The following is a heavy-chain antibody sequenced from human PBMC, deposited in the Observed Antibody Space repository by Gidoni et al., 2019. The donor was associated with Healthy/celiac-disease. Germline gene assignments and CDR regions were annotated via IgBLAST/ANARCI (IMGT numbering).Heavy chain of an antibody. V-gene: IGHV4-59*08. CDR2: IYYSGST. CDR3: ARQVYYYDSSGYYYDFDY. D-gene: IGHD3-22*01. Sequence: QVQLQESGPGLVKPSETLSLTCTVSGGSIRSYYWSWIRQPPGKGLEWIGYIYYSGSTNYNPSLKSRVTISVDTSKNQFSLKLSSVTAADTAVYYCARQVYYYDSSGYYYDFDYWGQGTLVTVSS. CDR1: GGSIRSYY. J-gene: IGHJ4*02.